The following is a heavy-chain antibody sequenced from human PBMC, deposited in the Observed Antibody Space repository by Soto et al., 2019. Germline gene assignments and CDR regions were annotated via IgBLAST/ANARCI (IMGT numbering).Heavy chain of an antibody. Sequence: SETLSLTCTVSGGSISSYYWSWIRQPPGKGLEWIGYIYYTGTTYYNPSLKSRVTISGDTSKNQFSLKLSSVTAADTAVYYCTSNGRGYSGYDYDYWGQGTLVTVSS. CDR2: IYYTGTT. CDR3: TSNGRGYSGYDYDY. J-gene: IGHJ4*01. V-gene: IGHV4-59*04. D-gene: IGHD5-12*01. CDR1: GGSISSYY.